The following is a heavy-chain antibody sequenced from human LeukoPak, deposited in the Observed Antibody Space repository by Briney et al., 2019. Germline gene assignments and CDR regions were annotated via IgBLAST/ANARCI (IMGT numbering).Heavy chain of an antibody. J-gene: IGHJ4*02. Sequence: TSQTLSLTCTVSGGSISSGDYYWNWIRQPPGKGLEWIAYIYYSGSTYYNPSLKSRVTISVDTSKNQVSLKLSSVTAADTAVYYCARVVRYCSGGRCYLVFDDWGQGTLVTVSS. CDR2: IYYSGST. CDR3: ARVVRYCSGGRCYLVFDD. CDR1: GGSISSGDYY. D-gene: IGHD2-15*01. V-gene: IGHV4-30-4*08.